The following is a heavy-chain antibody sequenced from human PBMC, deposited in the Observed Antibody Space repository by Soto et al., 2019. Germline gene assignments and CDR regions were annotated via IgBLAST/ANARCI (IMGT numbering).Heavy chain of an antibody. V-gene: IGHV3-23*01. J-gene: IGHJ4*02. D-gene: IGHD3-9*01. CDR2: ISGSGGST. Sequence: EVQLLESGGGLVQPGGSLRLSCAASGFTFSSYAMSWVRQAPGKGLEWVSAISGSGGSTYYAESVKGRFTISRDKSKNTLYLQMNSLRSEDTAVYYCATDSDPLEYYDILTGPYYFDYWGQGTLVTVSS. CDR1: GFTFSSYA. CDR3: ATDSDPLEYYDILTGPYYFDY.